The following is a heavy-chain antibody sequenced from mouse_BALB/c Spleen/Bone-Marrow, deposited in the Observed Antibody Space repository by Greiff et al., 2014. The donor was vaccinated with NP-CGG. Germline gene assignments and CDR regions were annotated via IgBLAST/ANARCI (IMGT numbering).Heavy chain of an antibody. J-gene: IGHJ2*01. CDR1: GFNVKDTY. CDR2: IDPANGNT. CDR3: ASYVYGYYFDY. Sequence: VQLKESGAELVKPGGSVKLSCTASGFNVKDTYIHWVKQRPEQGLEWVGRIDPANGNTKYDPEFQGKATITADASSNTAYLQLSSLTSEDTAVYYCASYVYGYYFDYWGQGTTLTVSS. D-gene: IGHD2-2*01. V-gene: IGHV14-3*02.